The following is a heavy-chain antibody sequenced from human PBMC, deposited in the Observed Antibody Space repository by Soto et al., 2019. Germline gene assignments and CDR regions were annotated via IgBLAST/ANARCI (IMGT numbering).Heavy chain of an antibody. Sequence: EVQLVESGGGLVQPGGSLRLSCAASGFTFSSYSMNWVRQAPGKGLEWVSYISSSSSTIYYADSVKGRFTISRDNAKNSLYLHMNSLRAEDTAVYYCARGGGCSGGSCNFDYWGQGTLVTVSS. V-gene: IGHV3-48*01. CDR1: GFTFSSYS. CDR2: ISSSSSTI. CDR3: ARGGGCSGGSCNFDY. J-gene: IGHJ4*02. D-gene: IGHD2-15*01.